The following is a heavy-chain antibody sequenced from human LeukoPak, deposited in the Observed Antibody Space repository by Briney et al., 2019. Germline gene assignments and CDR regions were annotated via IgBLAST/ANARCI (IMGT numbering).Heavy chain of an antibody. CDR1: GGSXXXYY. CDR3: ARHPFATPFDY. CDR2: MYHTGHT. Sequence: GGSXXXYYWSWIRQPPGKGREWIGYMYHTGHTMYNSSLKSRVTMSLDTSKNHFSLRLSSVTAADTAVYYCARHPFATPFDYWGPGTLVTVSS. J-gene: IGHJ4*02. D-gene: IGHD2-15*01. V-gene: IGHV4-59*08.